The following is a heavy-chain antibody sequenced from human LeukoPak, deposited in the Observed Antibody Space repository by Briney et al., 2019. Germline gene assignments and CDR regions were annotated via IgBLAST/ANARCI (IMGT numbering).Heavy chain of an antibody. CDR1: AFIVSSNY. V-gene: IGHV3-53*01. CDR2: IYSGGST. D-gene: IGHD6-19*01. J-gene: IGHJ2*01. CDR3: ARDRRSSVWYPPADWYFDL. Sequence: GGSLRLSCAASAFIVSSNYMSWVRQAPGKGLEWVSVIYSGGSTYYADSVKGRFTISRDDSKNTLYLQMNSLRAEDTAVYYCARDRRSSVWYPPADWYFDLWGRGTLVTVSS.